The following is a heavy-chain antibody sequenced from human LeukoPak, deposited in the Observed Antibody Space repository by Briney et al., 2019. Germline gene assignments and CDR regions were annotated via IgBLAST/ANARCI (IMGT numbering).Heavy chain of an antibody. CDR1: GFTFSSYA. V-gene: IGHV4-34*01. Sequence: GSLRLSCAASGFTFSSYAMSWIRQPPGKGLEWIGEINHSGSTNYNPSLKSRVTISVDTSKNQFSLKLSSVTAADTAVYYCARDHPNLRYFDWARRFDIWGQGTMVTVSS. J-gene: IGHJ3*02. D-gene: IGHD3-9*01. CDR3: ARDHPNLRYFDWARRFDI. CDR2: INHSGST.